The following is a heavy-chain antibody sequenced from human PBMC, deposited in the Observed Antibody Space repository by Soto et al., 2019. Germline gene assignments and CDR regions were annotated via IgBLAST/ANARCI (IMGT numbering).Heavy chain of an antibody. V-gene: IGHV3-49*04. D-gene: IGHD2-8*01. CDR2: IRSKAYGGTT. Sequence: LRLSCTASGFTFNDYTLSWVRQAPGKGLEWVGFIRSKAYGGTTEYAASVKGRFTISRDDSKSIAYLQMNSLKPEDTAVYYCTAGKLYPSLDFDSWGQGXLVTVSS. J-gene: IGHJ4*02. CDR3: TAGKLYPSLDFDS. CDR1: GFTFNDYT.